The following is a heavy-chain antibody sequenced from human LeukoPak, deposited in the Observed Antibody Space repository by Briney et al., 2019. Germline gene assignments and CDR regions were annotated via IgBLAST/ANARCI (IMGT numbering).Heavy chain of an antibody. CDR2: ISGSGGST. CDR1: GFTFSNYA. Sequence: GGSLRLSCAASGFTFSNYAMSWVRQAPGKGLEWVSGISGSGGSTYYADSVKGRLTISRDNSKNTLYLQMDSLRAEDTAVYYCANSGYSYGQDYWGQGTLVTVSS. CDR3: ANSGYSYGQDY. D-gene: IGHD5-18*01. J-gene: IGHJ4*02. V-gene: IGHV3-23*01.